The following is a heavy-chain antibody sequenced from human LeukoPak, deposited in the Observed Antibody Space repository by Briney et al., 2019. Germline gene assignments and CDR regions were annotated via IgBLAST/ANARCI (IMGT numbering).Heavy chain of an antibody. CDR3: AKDGSGGGLKWFDP. D-gene: IGHD2-15*01. CDR2: IWYDGSNK. CDR1: GFTFSGYG. Sequence: PGGSLRLSCAASGFTFSGYGFHWVRQAPGKWLEWVAVIWYDGSNKYHADSVKGRFTISRDSSKNTLYLQMNSLRAEDTAVYYCAKDGSGGGLKWFDPWGQGTLVTVSS. J-gene: IGHJ5*02. V-gene: IGHV3-33*06.